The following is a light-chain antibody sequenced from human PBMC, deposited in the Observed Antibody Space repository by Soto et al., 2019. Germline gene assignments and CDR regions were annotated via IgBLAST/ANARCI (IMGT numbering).Light chain of an antibody. CDR2: WAS. J-gene: IGKJ1*01. Sequence: IGITQSPASLAVSLGERATTNCKSSLTVLHSSNNKDYLTWYQQIPGQPPKLLIYWASTREFGVPDRFSGSGSGTDFTLAISSLQAEDVALYYCQQYYSTPRTFGDGTKVDIK. CDR1: LTVLHSSNNKDY. CDR3: QQYYSTPRT. V-gene: IGKV4-1*01.